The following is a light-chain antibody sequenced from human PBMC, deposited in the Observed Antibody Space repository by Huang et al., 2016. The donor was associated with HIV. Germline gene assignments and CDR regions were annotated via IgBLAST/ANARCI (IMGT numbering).Light chain of an antibody. J-gene: IGKJ1*01. CDR1: QSIITW. CDR2: KAS. V-gene: IGKV1-5*03. CDR3: QHQWT. Sequence: DIQVTQSPSTLSAFVGDRVNITCRTSQSIITWLAWYQQRPGKAPNLLISKASKFENWVPARVIGNGSATKFTLTINGLQPDDLATYYCQHQWTFGQGTKVEIK.